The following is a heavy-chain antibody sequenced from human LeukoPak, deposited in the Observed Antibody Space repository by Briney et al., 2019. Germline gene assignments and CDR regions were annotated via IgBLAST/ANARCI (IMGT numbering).Heavy chain of an antibody. CDR2: IYYSGST. D-gene: IGHD5-18*01. Sequence: SETLSLTCTVSGGSISSSSYYWGWIRQHPGKGLEWIGYIYYSGSTYYNPSLKSRVTISVDTFKNQFSLKLSSVTAADTAVYYCARWMVTFYDYWGQGTLVTVSS. J-gene: IGHJ4*02. CDR3: ARWMVTFYDY. V-gene: IGHV4-31*03. CDR1: GGSISSSSYY.